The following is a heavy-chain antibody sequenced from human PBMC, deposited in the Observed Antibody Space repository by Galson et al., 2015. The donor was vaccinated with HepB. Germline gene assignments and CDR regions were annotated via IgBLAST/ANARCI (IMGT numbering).Heavy chain of an antibody. D-gene: IGHD3-3*01. J-gene: IGHJ4*02. CDR1: GYNFNTDW. Sequence: QSGAEVTKPGESLWISCKGSGYNFNTDWLAWVRQAPGKGLEWMATIYPADSDFRYSPSFEGHITISADTSITTAYLPWSTLKAADTAFYYWAVRSGYYLDHWGLGTLVSVSS. CDR2: IYPADSDF. V-gene: IGHV5-51*03. CDR3: AVRSGYYLDH.